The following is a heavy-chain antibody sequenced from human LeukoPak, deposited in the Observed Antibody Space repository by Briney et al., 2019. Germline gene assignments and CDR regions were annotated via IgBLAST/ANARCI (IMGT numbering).Heavy chain of an antibody. V-gene: IGHV4-39*07. D-gene: IGHD3-9*01. J-gene: IGHJ4*02. CDR3: ARDLSFDWFPNYFDY. Sequence: SETLSLTCTVSGGSISSSSYYWGWIRQPPGKGLEWLGSIFYSGNTHYNPSLKSPVTISIDTSKNQFSLKVSSVTAADTAIYYCARDLSFDWFPNYFDYWGQGILVTVSS. CDR2: IFYSGNT. CDR1: GGSISSSSYY.